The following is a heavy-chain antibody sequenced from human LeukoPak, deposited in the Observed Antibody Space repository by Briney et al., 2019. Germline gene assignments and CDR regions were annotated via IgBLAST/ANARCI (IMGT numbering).Heavy chain of an antibody. D-gene: IGHD6-6*01. CDR2: IYFSGST. J-gene: IGHJ4*02. CDR3: ARGAAPHYSDY. Sequence: SETLSLTCTVSGGSIRSHCWSWVRQPPGKGLEWIGYIYFSGSTNYNPSLKSRVTISMGTSENQPSLKLSSVTAAATAVYYCARGAAPHYSDYWGQGTLVTVSS. V-gene: IGHV4-59*11. CDR1: GGSIRSHC.